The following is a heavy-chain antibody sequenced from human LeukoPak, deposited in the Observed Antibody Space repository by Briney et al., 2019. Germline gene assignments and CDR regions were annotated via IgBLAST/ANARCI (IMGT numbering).Heavy chain of an antibody. CDR2: INPNSGGT. CDR1: GYTFTGYY. V-gene: IGHV1-2*02. Sequence: GASVKVSCKASGYTFTGYYMHWVRQAPGQGLEWMGWINPNSGGTNYAQKFQGRVTMTRDTSISTAYMELSRLRSDDTAVYYCARDRDGSGIYNWFDPWGQGTLVTVSS. J-gene: IGHJ5*02. D-gene: IGHD3-10*01. CDR3: ARDRDGSGIYNWFDP.